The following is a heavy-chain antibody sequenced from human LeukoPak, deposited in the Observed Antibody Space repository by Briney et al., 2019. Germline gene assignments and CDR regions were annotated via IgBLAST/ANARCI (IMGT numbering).Heavy chain of an antibody. Sequence: SVKVSCKASVGTFSSYAISWVRQAPGQGLDWMGGVVPIFGTANYAQNFQGRVTITTDESTSTAYMELSRLRSEDTAVYFCARGSPEGDGSGSPWAYWGQGTLVTVSS. CDR3: ARGSPEGDGSGSPWAY. D-gene: IGHD3-10*01. V-gene: IGHV1-69*05. CDR2: VVPIFGTA. CDR1: VGTFSSYA. J-gene: IGHJ4*02.